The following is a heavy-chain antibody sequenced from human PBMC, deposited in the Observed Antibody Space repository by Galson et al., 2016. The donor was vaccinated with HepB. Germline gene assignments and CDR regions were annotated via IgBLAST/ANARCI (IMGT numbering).Heavy chain of an antibody. CDR1: GITVTTNY. D-gene: IGHD5-24*01. Sequence: SLRLSCAASGITVTTNYISWVRQAPGKGLEWVAILYSGGTTVYADSVRGRFTISRDDSKTTVHLQMNSLRVEDTAMYFCASAPTITTIWGSWGQGTLVTVSS. J-gene: IGHJ5*02. CDR2: LYSGGTT. V-gene: IGHV3-53*01. CDR3: ASAPTITTIWGS.